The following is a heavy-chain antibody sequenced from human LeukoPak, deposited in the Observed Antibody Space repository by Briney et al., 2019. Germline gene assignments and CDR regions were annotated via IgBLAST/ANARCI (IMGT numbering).Heavy chain of an antibody. Sequence: GGSLRLSCAASGFTFSSYAMSRVRQAPGKGLEWVSAISGSGGSTYYADSVKGRFTISRDNAKNSLFLQMNSLRAEDTAVYYCASEVGATKGRWFDPWGQGTLVTVSS. V-gene: IGHV3-23*01. CDR3: ASEVGATKGRWFDP. CDR1: GFTFSSYA. D-gene: IGHD1-26*01. J-gene: IGHJ5*02. CDR2: ISGSGGST.